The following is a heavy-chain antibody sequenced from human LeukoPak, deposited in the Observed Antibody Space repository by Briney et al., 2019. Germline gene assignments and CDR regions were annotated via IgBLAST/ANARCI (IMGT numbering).Heavy chain of an antibody. J-gene: IGHJ4*02. Sequence: GASVKVSCKASGGTFSSYPISWVRQAPGQGLEWMGGIIPIFGTANYAQKFQGRVTITADESTSTAYMELSSLRSEDTAVYYCARMRDIVVVPAALDYWGQRTLVTVSS. CDR3: ARMRDIVVVPAALDY. CDR2: IIPIFGTA. CDR1: GGTFSSYP. D-gene: IGHD2-2*01. V-gene: IGHV1-69*01.